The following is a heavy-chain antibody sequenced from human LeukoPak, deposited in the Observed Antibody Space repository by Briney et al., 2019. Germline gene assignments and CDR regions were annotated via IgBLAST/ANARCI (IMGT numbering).Heavy chain of an antibody. V-gene: IGHV1-69*04. CDR2: IIPILGIA. CDR3: ARGYYYDSSGYPDY. CDR1: VCTFSSYA. Sequence: ASVKLSCKPSVCTFSSYAVSWVRQAPGQGLEWMGRIIPILGIANYAQKFQGRVTITADKSTSTAYMELSSLRSEDTAVYYCARGYYYDSSGYPDYWGQGTLVTVSS. J-gene: IGHJ4*02. D-gene: IGHD3-22*01.